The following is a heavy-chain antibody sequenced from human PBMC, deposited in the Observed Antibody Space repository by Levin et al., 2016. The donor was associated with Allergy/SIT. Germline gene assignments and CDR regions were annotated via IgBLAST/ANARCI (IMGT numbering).Heavy chain of an antibody. CDR2: IWYDGSNK. D-gene: IGHD6-19*01. CDR3: AKAGRLQWLLDY. Sequence: WIRQPPGKGLEWVAVIWYDGSNKYYADSVKGRFTISRDNSKNTLYLQMNSLRAEDTAVYYCAKAGRLQWLLDYWGQGTLVTVSS. J-gene: IGHJ4*02. V-gene: IGHV3-33*06.